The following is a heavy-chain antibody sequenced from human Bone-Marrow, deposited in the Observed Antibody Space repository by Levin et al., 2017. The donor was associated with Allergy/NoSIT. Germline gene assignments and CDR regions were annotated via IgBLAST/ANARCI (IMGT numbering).Heavy chain of an antibody. Sequence: PGGSLRLSCAVYGGSFSGYYWSWIRQPPGKGLEWIGEINHSGSTNYNPSLKSRVTISVDTSKNQFSLKLSSVTAADTAVYYCARGPESPDYWGQGTLVTVSS. CDR2: INHSGST. CDR3: ARGPESPDY. CDR1: GGSFSGYY. J-gene: IGHJ4*02. V-gene: IGHV4-34*01.